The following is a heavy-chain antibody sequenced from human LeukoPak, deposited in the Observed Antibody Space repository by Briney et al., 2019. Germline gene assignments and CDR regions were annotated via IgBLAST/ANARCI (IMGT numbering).Heavy chain of an antibody. D-gene: IGHD5-24*01. CDR2: ISGSGGST. CDR3: AKDSPIRREFDY. J-gene: IGHJ4*02. V-gene: IGHV3-23*01. CDR1: GFTVSGNY. Sequence: GGSLRLSCAVSGFTVSGNYMSWVRQAPGKGLEWVSAISGSGGSTYYADSVKGRFTISRDNSKNTLYLQMNSLRAEDTAVYYCAKDSPIRREFDYWGQGTLVTVSS.